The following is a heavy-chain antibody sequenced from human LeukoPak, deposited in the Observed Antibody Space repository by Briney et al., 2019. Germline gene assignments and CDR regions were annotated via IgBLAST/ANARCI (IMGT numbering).Heavy chain of an antibody. V-gene: IGHV3-33*01. CDR3: ARDLSFGSLDF. CDR2: MWYDGSKE. Sequence: GGSLRVSCAASGFSLSSHGMHWVRQAPGKGLEWVAGMWYDGSKEDYADSVKGRFTISRDMSKNTLNLQINSLRVEDTAMFYCARDLSFGSLDFRGQGTLVTVSS. D-gene: IGHD1-26*01. J-gene: IGHJ4*02. CDR1: GFSLSSHG.